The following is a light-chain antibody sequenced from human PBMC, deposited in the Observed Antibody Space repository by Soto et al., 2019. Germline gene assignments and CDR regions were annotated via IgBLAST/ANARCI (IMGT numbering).Light chain of an antibody. V-gene: IGLV7-43*01. Sequence: QAVVTQEPSLTVSPGGTVTLTCASSTGAVTSGYYPNWFQQKPGQAPRALIYSTSNKDSWTPARFSGSLLGGKAALTLSGVQPEDEAEYYCLLYYGSAHVVFGGGTKVTVL. CDR3: LLYYGSAHVV. J-gene: IGLJ2*01. CDR2: STS. CDR1: TGAVTSGYY.